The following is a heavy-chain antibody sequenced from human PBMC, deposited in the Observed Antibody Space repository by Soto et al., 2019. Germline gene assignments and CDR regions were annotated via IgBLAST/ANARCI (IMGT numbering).Heavy chain of an antibody. V-gene: IGHV4-31*03. J-gene: IGHJ4*02. D-gene: IGHD4-17*01. Sequence: QVQLQESGPGLVKPSQTLSLTCTVSSGSISSGGYYWSWIRQHPGKGLEWIGYIYYSGSTYYNPSLKSRVTISVDTSKNQSSLKLSSVTAADTAVYYCAREREYGDYRIYWGQGTLVTVSS. CDR1: SGSISSGGYY. CDR3: AREREYGDYRIY. CDR2: IYYSGST.